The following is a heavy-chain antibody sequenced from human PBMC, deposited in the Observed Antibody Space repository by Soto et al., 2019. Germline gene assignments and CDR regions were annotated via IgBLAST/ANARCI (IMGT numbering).Heavy chain of an antibody. D-gene: IGHD2-2*01. V-gene: IGHV1-18*01. CDR1: GYTFTSYG. CDR3: ARIVVPAAMRFDYYYYYMDV. J-gene: IGHJ6*03. CDR2: ISAYNGNT. Sequence: ASVKVSCKASGYTFTSYGIIWVRQAPGQGLEWMGWISAYNGNTNYAQKLQGRVTMTTDTSTSTAYMELRSLRSDDTAVYYCARIVVPAAMRFDYYYYYMDVWGKGTTVTVSS.